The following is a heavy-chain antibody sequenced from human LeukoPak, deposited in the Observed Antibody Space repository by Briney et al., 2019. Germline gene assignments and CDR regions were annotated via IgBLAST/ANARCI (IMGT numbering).Heavy chain of an antibody. CDR3: AKDLNRYSGSWYHY. V-gene: IGHV3-23*01. CDR1: GFTFSSYA. Sequence: GGSLRLSCAASGFTFSSYAMSWVRQAPGKGLEWVSAISGSGGSTYYADSVKGRFTISRDNSKNTLYLQMNSLRAEDTAVYYCAKDLNRYSGSWYHYWGQGTLVTVSS. CDR2: ISGSGGST. J-gene: IGHJ4*02. D-gene: IGHD6-13*01.